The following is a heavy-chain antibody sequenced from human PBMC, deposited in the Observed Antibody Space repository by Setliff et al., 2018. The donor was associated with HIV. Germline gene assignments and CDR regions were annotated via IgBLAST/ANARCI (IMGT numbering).Heavy chain of an antibody. CDR1: GYNFDTYP. CDR2: INTVTGNP. J-gene: IGHJ4*02. V-gene: IGHV7-4-1*02. D-gene: IGHD2-15*01. Sequence: ASVKVSCKASGYNFDTYPINWIRQAPGQGPEWMGWINTVTGNPTYAQGFTGRFVFSLDTSVSTAYLQISSLKAEDSAVYYCARRMEMTPIGYWGQGTLVTVSS. CDR3: ARRMEMTPIGY.